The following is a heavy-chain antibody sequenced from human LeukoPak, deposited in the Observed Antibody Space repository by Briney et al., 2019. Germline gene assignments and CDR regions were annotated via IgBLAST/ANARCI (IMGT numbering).Heavy chain of an antibody. CDR2: INHSGST. CDR3: ARLPLGAFAEFLNFDY. D-gene: IGHD3-10*01. CDR1: GGSISSSSYY. J-gene: IGHJ4*02. Sequence: SETLSLTCTVSGGSISSSSYYWGWIRQPPGKGLEWIGDINHSGSTKYNPSLMSRVAISVDSSKNHFSLNLRSVTAADAAVYYCARLPLGAFAEFLNFDYWGQGIPVTVSS. V-gene: IGHV4-39*02.